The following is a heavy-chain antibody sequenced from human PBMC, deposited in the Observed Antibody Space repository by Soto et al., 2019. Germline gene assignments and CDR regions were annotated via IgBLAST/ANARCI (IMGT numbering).Heavy chain of an antibody. CDR2: IYYSGST. Sequence: PSETLSLTCTVSGGSISSGDYYWSWIGQPPGKGLEWIGYIYYSGSTYYNPSLKSRVTISVDTSKNQFSLKLSSVTAAETAVYYCAREGHMYNWNYENPMPAHYWGQGTLVTVS. D-gene: IGHD1-7*01. CDR1: GGSISSGDYY. J-gene: IGHJ4*02. CDR3: AREGHMYNWNYENPMPAHY. V-gene: IGHV4-30-4*01.